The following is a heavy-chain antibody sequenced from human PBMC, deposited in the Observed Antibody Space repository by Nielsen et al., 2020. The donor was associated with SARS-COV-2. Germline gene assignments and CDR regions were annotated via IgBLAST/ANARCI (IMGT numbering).Heavy chain of an antibody. J-gene: IGHJ3*02. CDR1: GGSFSGYY. CDR2: INHSGST. V-gene: IGHV4-34*01. CDR3: ARRRRRQYPPEDAFDI. Sequence: SATVSITCAVYGGSFSGYYWSWIRQLPGKGLEWIGEINHSGSTNYNPSFKSRVTISVDTSKNQFSLKLSSVTAADTAVYYCARRRRRQYPPEDAFDIWGQGTMVTVSS. D-gene: IGHD4-11*01.